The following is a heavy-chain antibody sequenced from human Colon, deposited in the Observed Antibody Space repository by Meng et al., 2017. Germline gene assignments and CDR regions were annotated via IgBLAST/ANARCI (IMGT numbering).Heavy chain of an antibody. D-gene: IGHD4-17*01. CDR3: ATGLRHGDWFDP. Sequence: QGGAGLLKPSETLSLTCAVAGGSFSGFYWSWIRQPPGKGLEWIGEIDHFGISNYNSSLKGRLTMSVDTSKKQISLTLTSVTAADTAVYYGATGLRHGDWFDPWGPGTLVTVSS. J-gene: IGHJ5*02. CDR1: GGSFSGFY. V-gene: IGHV4-34*01. CDR2: IDHFGIS.